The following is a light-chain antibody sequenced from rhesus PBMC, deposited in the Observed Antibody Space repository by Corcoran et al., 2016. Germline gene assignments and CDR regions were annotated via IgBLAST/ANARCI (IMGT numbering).Light chain of an antibody. CDR1: QDISSF. CDR3: RQYTSYPLT. J-gene: IGKJ4*01. V-gene: IGKV1-28*02. CDR2: AAT. Sequence: DIQMTQSPSSLSVSVGDTVTSTCRASQDISSFLDWFQQKTGKAPKLLIYAATILQSGVPSRFSGSGSRTDFTLTISSLQPEDFATYYCRQYTSYPLTFGGGTKVEIK.